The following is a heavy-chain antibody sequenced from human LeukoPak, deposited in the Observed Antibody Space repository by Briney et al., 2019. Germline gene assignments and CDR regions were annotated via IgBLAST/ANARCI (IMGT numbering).Heavy chain of an antibody. V-gene: IGHV4-59*01. J-gene: IGHJ4*02. CDR1: GGSISSYY. CDR3: ARHVWLQPFDY. D-gene: IGHD3-9*01. Sequence: PSETLSLTCTVSGGSISSYYWSWIRQPPGKGLEWIGYTYHSGSTNYNPSLKSRVTIPIDTSKNQFSLKLRSVTAADTAVYYCARHVWLQPFDYWGQGTLVTVSS. CDR2: TYHSGST.